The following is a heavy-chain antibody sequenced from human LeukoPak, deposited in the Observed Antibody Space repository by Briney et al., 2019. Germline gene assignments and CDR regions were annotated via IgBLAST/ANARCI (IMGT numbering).Heavy chain of an antibody. CDR1: GGSFSGYY. V-gene: IGHV4-34*01. J-gene: IGHJ4*02. D-gene: IGHD3-9*01. CDR3: ARVGGQEYYDILTGYEDY. Sequence: SETLSLTCAVYGGSFSGYYWSWIRQPPGKGLEWVGEINHSGSTNYNPSLKSRVTISVDTSKNQFSLKLSAVTAADPAVYYCARVGGQEYYDILTGYEDYWGQGTLVTVSS. CDR2: INHSGST.